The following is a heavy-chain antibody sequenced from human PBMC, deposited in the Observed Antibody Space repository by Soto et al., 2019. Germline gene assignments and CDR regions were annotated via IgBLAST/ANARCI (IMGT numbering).Heavy chain of an antibody. V-gene: IGHV3-30-3*01. Sequence: QVQLVESGGGVVQPGRSLRLSCAASGFTFSSYAMHWVRQAPGKGLEWVAVISYDGSNKYYTDSVKGRFTISRDNSKNTLYVQMSSLRGEDTAVYYCAREVAAFDIWGQGTMVTVSS. CDR3: AREVAAFDI. CDR2: ISYDGSNK. J-gene: IGHJ3*02. CDR1: GFTFSSYA.